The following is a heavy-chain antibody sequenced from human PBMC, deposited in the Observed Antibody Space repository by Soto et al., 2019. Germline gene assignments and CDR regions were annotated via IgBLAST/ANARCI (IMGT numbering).Heavy chain of an antibody. CDR2: IDPSDSYI. V-gene: IGHV5-10-1*01. D-gene: IGHD5-12*01. Sequence: GESLKISRKGSGYDITTYWISWVRQMPGRGLEWMGRIDPSDSYINYSPSFQGHVTFSADRSTNTAYLQWNSLKASDTAIVYCARHTYSASSWLVPWGQGTLVTVSS. CDR3: ARHTYSASSWLVP. J-gene: IGHJ5*02. CDR1: GYDITTYW.